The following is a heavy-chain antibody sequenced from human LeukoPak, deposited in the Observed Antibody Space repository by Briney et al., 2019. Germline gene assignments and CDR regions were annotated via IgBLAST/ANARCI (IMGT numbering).Heavy chain of an antibody. D-gene: IGHD1-26*01. CDR2: INSDGINT. CDR1: GFTFSNYW. J-gene: IGHJ6*03. CDR3: ARRRSLLWELRYYYYYYMDV. V-gene: IGHV3-74*01. Sequence: GGSLRLSCAASGFTFSNYWMHWVRQAPGKGLVWVSRINSDGINTSYADSVKGRFTISRDNAKNTLNLQMNSLRAEDTAVYYCARRRSLLWELRYYYYYYMDVWGKGTTVTVSS.